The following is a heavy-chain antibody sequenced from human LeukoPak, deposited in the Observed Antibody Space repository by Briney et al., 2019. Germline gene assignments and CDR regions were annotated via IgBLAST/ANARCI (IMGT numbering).Heavy chain of an antibody. CDR2: IYYSGST. J-gene: IGHJ4*02. D-gene: IGHD5-24*01. V-gene: IGHV4-59*01. CDR1: GGSISSYY. CDR3: ARVGRDGYVFRY. Sequence: PSGTLSLTCTVSGGSISSYYWSWIRQPPGKGLEWIGYIYYSGSTNYNPSLKSRVTISVDTSKNQFSLKLSSVTAADTAVYYCARVGRDGYVFRYWGQGTLVTVSS.